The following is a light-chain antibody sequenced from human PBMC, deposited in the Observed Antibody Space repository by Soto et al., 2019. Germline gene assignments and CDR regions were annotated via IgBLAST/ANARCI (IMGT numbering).Light chain of an antibody. J-gene: IGKJ2*02. CDR2: DAS. Sequence: EIVLTQSPATLSLSPGERATLSCRASQSVSRSLAWYQQKPGQAPRLLIYDASTRATGIPARFSGSGSGTEFTLTISELESEDFAFYYCQQYNNWPPCTFGQGSMVDI. CDR1: QSVSRS. V-gene: IGKV3-15*01. CDR3: QQYNNWPPCT.